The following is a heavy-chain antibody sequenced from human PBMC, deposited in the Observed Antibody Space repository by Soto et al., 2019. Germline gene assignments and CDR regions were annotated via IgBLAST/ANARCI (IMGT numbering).Heavy chain of an antibody. V-gene: IGHV3-21*06. CDR1: GFTFSDEN. Sequence: PGGSLRLSCSASGFTFSDENMSWVRQVPGKGLEWVSGISGGGSYIFYADSAQGRFSISRDNPKNSLFLEMNSLRVEDTAVYYCARDSDCHSTSCFFPPHVWGQGTTVTV. CDR2: ISGGGSYI. D-gene: IGHD2-2*01. CDR3: ARDSDCHSTSCFFPPHV. J-gene: IGHJ6*02.